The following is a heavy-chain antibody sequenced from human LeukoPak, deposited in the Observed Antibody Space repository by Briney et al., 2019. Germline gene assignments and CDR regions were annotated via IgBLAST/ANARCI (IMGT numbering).Heavy chain of an antibody. CDR1: GGSISSYY. D-gene: IGHD3-9*01. J-gene: IGHJ3*02. CDR3: ARDGYYDILTGYSQTDAFDI. CDR2: IYTSGST. V-gene: IGHV4-4*07. Sequence: PSETLSLTCTVSGGSISSYYWSWIRQPAGKGLEWIGRIYTSGSTNYNPSLKSRVTMSVDTSKNQFSLKLSSVTAADTAVYYCARDGYYDILTGYSQTDAFDIWGQGTMVTVSS.